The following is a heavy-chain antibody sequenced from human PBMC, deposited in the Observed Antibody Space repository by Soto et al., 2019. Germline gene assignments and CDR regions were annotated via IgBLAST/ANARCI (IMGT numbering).Heavy chain of an antibody. CDR2: INSDGSST. D-gene: IGHD6-19*01. CDR3: AKGSSDSRPYYFDY. J-gene: IGHJ4*02. CDR1: GFTFSSYW. V-gene: IGHV3-74*01. Sequence: PGWSLRLSCAASGFTFSSYWMHWVRQAPGKGLVWVSLINSDGSSTSYADSVKGRFTISRDNAKNTLYLQMNSLRADDTAVYYCAKGSSDSRPYYFDYWGQGSMGTVSS.